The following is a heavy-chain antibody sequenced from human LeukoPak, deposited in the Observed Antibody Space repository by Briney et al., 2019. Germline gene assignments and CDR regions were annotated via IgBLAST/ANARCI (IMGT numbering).Heavy chain of an antibody. J-gene: IGHJ6*02. Sequence: ASVKVSRKASGYTFTRYGISWVRQAPGQGLEWMGWISGHNGDTHYAQKLQGRVTMTTDTSTSTGYMELRSLSSDDTAVYYCARDGDYDFWSGSHVTRPPLNNYYYGMDVWGQGTTVSVSS. V-gene: IGHV1-18*01. CDR1: GYTFTRYG. D-gene: IGHD3-3*01. CDR3: ARDGDYDFWSGSHVTRPPLNNYYYGMDV. CDR2: ISGHNGDT.